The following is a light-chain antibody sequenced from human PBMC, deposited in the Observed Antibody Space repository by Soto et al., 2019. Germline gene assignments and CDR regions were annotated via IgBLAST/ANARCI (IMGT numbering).Light chain of an antibody. V-gene: IGKV1-6*01. CDR2: AAS. CDR3: LQDYDFPYT. CDR1: QGIRGD. Sequence: AIQMTQSPPSLSASVGDRVIITCRASQGIRGDLAWLQQKPGNAPNLLIYAASTLHTGVPSTFTGSGSGTDFTLTISCLQPEDFATYYCLQDYDFPYTFGQGTKLEI. J-gene: IGKJ2*01.